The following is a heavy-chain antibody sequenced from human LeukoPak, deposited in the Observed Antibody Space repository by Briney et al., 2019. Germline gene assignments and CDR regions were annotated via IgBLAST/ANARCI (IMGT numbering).Heavy chain of an antibody. J-gene: IGHJ4*02. V-gene: IGHV3-23*01. CDR3: AKLGDLGPYYDILTGYPYFDY. D-gene: IGHD3-9*01. Sequence: GGSLRLSCAASGFTFTSYVMSWVRQAPGKGLEWVSTISATGGYTYYADSVKGRFTISRDNSKNTLYLQMNGLRAEDTAVYYCAKLGDLGPYYDILTGYPYFDYWGQGTLVTVSS. CDR1: GFTFTSYV. CDR2: ISATGGYT.